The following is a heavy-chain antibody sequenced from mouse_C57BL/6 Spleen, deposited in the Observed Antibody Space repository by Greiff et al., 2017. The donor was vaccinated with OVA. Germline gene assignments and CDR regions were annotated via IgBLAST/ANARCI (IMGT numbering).Heavy chain of an antibody. D-gene: IGHD2-1*01. J-gene: IGHJ2*01. CDR2: IDPENGDT. V-gene: IGHV14-4*01. CDR1: GFNIKDDY. CDR3: TTRIYYGNYDYFDY. Sequence: VQLQQSGAELVRPGASVKLSCTASGFNIKDDYMHWVKQRPEQGLEWIGWIDPENGDTEYASKFQGKATITADTSSNTAYLQLSSLTSEDTAVYYGTTRIYYGNYDYFDYWGQGTTLTVSS.